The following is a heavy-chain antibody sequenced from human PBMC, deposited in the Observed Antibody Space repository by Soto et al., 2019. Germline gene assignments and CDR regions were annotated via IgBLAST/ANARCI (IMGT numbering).Heavy chain of an antibody. J-gene: IGHJ3*01. CDR1: GFTFDYYW. V-gene: IGHV3-74*01. CDR2: VHSDGTTT. Sequence: EVQLVESGGGLVQPGESLRLSCAASGFTFDYYWMHWVRQAPGKGLVWVSRVHSDGTTTTYADSVKGRFTISRDNARNTVSLQLTSLRAEDTAIYYCASGDRGGFDLWGHGTVVTVSS. CDR3: ASGDRGGFDL. D-gene: IGHD3-10*01.